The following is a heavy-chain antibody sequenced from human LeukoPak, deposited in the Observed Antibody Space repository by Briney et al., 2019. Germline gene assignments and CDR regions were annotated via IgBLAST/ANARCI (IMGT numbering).Heavy chain of an antibody. CDR3: ARDLKYYFDTSGYPGYFFDY. CDR1: GFTVSSNY. J-gene: IGHJ4*02. V-gene: IGHV3-66*01. CDR2: LYSGGST. D-gene: IGHD2/OR15-2a*01. Sequence: GGSLRLSCAASGFTVSSNYMNWVRQAPGKGLEWVSVLYSGGSTYYADSVKGRFTISRDNSKTTLYLQMNSLRAEDTAVYYCARDLKYYFDTSGYPGYFFDYWGQGTLVTVSS.